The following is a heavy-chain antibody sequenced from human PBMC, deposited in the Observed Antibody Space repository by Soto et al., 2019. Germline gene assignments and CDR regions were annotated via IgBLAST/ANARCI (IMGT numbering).Heavy chain of an antibody. CDR3: ARDMAYGDFRPALL. D-gene: IGHD4-17*01. V-gene: IGHV1-2*02. Sequence: QGQLVQSGAEVKKPGASVKVSCKASGYTFTGYDIHWVRQAPGQGLEWMGWSNPKSGVTNYAQKFQGRVTMIKYTSISTAYMELSRLSSDDTAVYYCARDMAYGDFRPALLWGQGTLVTVSS. CDR1: GYTFTGYD. J-gene: IGHJ4*02. CDR2: SNPKSGVT.